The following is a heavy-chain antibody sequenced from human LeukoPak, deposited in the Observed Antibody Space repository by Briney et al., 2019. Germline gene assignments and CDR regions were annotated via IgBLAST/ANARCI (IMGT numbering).Heavy chain of an antibody. CDR3: ARAVYCSSTSCYFDP. Sequence: PSETLSLTCTVSGASISSGSYYWVWIRQPPGKGLEWIGSIHYSGSTDYNPSLKSRVTTSLDTPKNQVSVNLRFVTAADTAVYYSARAVYCSSTSCYFDPWGQGTLVTVSS. CDR2: IHYSGST. J-gene: IGHJ5*02. CDR1: GASISSGSYY. V-gene: IGHV4-39*01. D-gene: IGHD2-2*01.